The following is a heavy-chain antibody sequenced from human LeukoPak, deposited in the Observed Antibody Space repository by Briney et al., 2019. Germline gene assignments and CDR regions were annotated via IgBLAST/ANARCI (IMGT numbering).Heavy chain of an antibody. J-gene: IGHJ4*02. D-gene: IGHD1-26*01. CDR2: IYYSGST. CDR1: GGSISSGTYY. V-gene: IGHV4-39*01. Sequence: PSETLSHTSTVSGGSISSGTYYWGWVRQPPGKGLEWIGSIYYSGSTSYNPSLKSRVTISVDTSKNQFSLKPDSVTAADTAVYYCARNAWDSGTSYFAYCREGSLVTVSS. CDR3: ARNAWDSGTSYFAY.